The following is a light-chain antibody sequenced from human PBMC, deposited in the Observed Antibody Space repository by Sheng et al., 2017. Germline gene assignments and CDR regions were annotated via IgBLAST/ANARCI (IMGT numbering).Light chain of an antibody. Sequence: QLVLTQSPSASASLGASVKLTCTLSSGHSSYTIAWHQQQPEKGPRYLMRLNSDGSHRKGDGTPDRFSGSSSGAERYLTISNLQSEDEADYYCQTWGTGIQVFGGGTKLTVL. CDR1: SGHSSYT. J-gene: IGLJ2*01. CDR3: QTWGTGIQV. V-gene: IGLV4-69*01. CDR2: LNSDGSH.